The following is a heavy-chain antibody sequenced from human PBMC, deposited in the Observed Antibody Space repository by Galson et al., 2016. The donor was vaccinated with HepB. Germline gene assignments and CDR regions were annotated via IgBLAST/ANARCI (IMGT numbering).Heavy chain of an antibody. D-gene: IGHD6-6*01. J-gene: IGHJ4*02. Sequence: SLRLSCAGSGFVFSAYGFNWIRQAPGKGLEWVSSIRNAGSYSHYTDSVKGRFTISRDNDKHSLYLQMNSLRAEDTAVYYCARSGGTYSSSSYYFDSWGQGTLVAVSS. CDR2: IRNAGSYS. V-gene: IGHV3-21*01. CDR1: GFVFSAYG. CDR3: ARSGGTYSSSSYYFDS.